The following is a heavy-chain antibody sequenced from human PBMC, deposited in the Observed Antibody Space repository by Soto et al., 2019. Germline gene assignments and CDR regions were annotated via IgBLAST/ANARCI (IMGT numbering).Heavy chain of an antibody. CDR1: GDSVSISSAA. J-gene: IGHJ6*03. Sequence: PSQTLSLTCAISGDSVSISSAAWNWIRQSPSRGLEWLGRTYYRSKWYNDYAVSVKSRITINPDTSKNQFSLQLNSVTPEDTAVYYCARMRDYYGSGSYYQNSILYYYYMDVWGKGTTVTVSS. CDR2: TYYRSKWYN. D-gene: IGHD3-10*01. CDR3: ARMRDYYGSGSYYQNSILYYYYMDV. V-gene: IGHV6-1*01.